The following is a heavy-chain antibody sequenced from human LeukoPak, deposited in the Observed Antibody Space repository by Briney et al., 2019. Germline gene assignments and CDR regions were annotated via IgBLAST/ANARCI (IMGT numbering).Heavy chain of an antibody. J-gene: IGHJ4*02. CDR2: ISGSGGST. Sequence: GGSLRLSCAASGFTVSSNYMSWVRQAPGKGLEWVSAISGSGGSTYYADSVKGRFTISRDNSKNTLYLQMNSLRAEDTAVYYCAKSVLVRGVIPYYFDYWGQGTLVTVSS. CDR1: GFTVSSNY. CDR3: AKSVLVRGVIPYYFDY. V-gene: IGHV3-23*01. D-gene: IGHD3-10*01.